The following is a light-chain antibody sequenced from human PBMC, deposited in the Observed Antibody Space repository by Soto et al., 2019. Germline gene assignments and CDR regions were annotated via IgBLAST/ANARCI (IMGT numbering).Light chain of an antibody. J-gene: IGKJ2*01. CDR2: GAS. V-gene: IGKV3-20*01. Sequence: EIVLTQSPGTLSVSPGERVTLSCRASQSVSSSYLAWHQQRPGQAPRLLIYGASTRATGILGRFSGSGSGTDFTLTIIGLEPEDFAVYYCQRYGSSPNTFGQGTKLEIK. CDR3: QRYGSSPNT. CDR1: QSVSSSY.